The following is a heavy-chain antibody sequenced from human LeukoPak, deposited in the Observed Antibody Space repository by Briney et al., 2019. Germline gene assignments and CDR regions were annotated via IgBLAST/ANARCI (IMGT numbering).Heavy chain of an antibody. Sequence: GGSLRLSCAGSGFTFSSFSMNWVRQAPGKGLEWVSSISPGSDYIYYADSVKGRFTISRDNAKNSLFLQMNSLRAEDTAVYYCARGSYGDYDYWGQGTLFTVSS. CDR2: ISPGSDYI. CDR3: ARGSYGDYDY. J-gene: IGHJ4*02. CDR1: GFTFSSFS. D-gene: IGHD4-17*01. V-gene: IGHV3-21*01.